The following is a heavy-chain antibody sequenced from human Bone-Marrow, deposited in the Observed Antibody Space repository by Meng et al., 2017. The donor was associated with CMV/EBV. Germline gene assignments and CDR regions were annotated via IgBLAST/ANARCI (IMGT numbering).Heavy chain of an antibody. D-gene: IGHD2-2*01. CDR2: INRSGIT. Sequence: GSLRLSCAVYGGSFSGYYWSWIRQPPGKGLEWIGEINRSGITNYNPSLKSRVTISVDTSKNQFSLKLSSVTAADTAVYYCARARIYCSSTSCYDPYYYYGMDVWGQGTLVTVSS. CDR1: GGSFSGYY. J-gene: IGHJ6*02. CDR3: ARARIYCSSTSCYDPYYYYGMDV. V-gene: IGHV4-34*01.